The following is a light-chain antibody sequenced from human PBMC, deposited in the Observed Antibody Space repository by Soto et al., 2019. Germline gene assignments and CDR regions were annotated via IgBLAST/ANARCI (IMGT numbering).Light chain of an antibody. CDR3: QQYGGSPIT. CDR2: GAS. J-gene: IGKJ5*01. Sequence: EFVLTQSPGTLSLSPGGRATLXXXASQSVSRRLAWYQQRPGQSPRLLISGASMRASGVPVRFIGSGSGTDFTLTITRLEPEDFAVYYCQQYGGSPITFGLGTRLE. V-gene: IGKV3-20*01. CDR1: QSVSRR.